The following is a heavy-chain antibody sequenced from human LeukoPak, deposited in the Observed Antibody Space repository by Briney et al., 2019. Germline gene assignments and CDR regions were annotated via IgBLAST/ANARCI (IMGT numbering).Heavy chain of an antibody. CDR2: ISAYNGNT. Sequence: ASVKVSCKASGYTFTSYGISWVRQAPGQGLEWMGWISAYNGNTNYAQKLQGRVTMTTDTSTSTAYMELRSLRSDDTAVYYCARDEFKQFGVDQTGEAFDIWGQGTMVTVSS. D-gene: IGHD3-10*01. V-gene: IGHV1-18*01. CDR1: GYTFTSYG. J-gene: IGHJ3*02. CDR3: ARDEFKQFGVDQTGEAFDI.